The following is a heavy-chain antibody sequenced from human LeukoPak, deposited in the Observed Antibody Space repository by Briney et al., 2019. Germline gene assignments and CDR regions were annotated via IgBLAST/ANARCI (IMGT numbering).Heavy chain of an antibody. V-gene: IGHV4-59*08. CDR3: AQTTGWPGFDF. CDR1: GASTSDKY. CDR2: IYNGRNT. Sequence: KPSETLSLTCSASGASTSDKYWSWTRQSPGRTLEWIGHIYNGRNTKYNPSLTSRVTISVDTSKNQFSLSLTSVTAADTAMYYCAQTTGWPGFDFWGPGALVTVSS. J-gene: IGHJ4*02. D-gene: IGHD6-19*01.